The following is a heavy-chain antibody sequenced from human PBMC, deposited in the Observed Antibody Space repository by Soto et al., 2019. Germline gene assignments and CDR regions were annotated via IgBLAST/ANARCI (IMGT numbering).Heavy chain of an antibody. D-gene: IGHD2-2*01. CDR3: ASTYPYCSSTSCYLGGGWFDP. J-gene: IGHJ5*02. CDR1: GGSISSYY. CDR2: IYYSGST. Sequence: GSLRLSCTVSGGSISSYYWSWIRQPPGKGLEWIGYIYYSGSTNYNPSLKSRVTISVDTSKNQFSLKLSSVTAADTAVYYCASTYPYCSSTSCYLGGGWFDPWGQGTLVTVSS. V-gene: IGHV4-59*08.